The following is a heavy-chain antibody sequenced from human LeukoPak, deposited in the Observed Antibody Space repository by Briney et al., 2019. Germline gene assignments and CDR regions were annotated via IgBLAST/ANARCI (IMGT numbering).Heavy chain of an antibody. CDR3: ARQRITMVRGYYYYGMDV. CDR1: GASMRSSSYY. V-gene: IGHV4-39*01. D-gene: IGHD3-10*01. Sequence: SETLSLTCTVSGASMRSSSYYWASVRQPPGKGLEWIVTIYYIVTTTYNSSLKTRLTISVDTSKNQVSLKVSSVTAADTAMFYCARQRITMVRGYYYYGMDVWGQGTTVTVSS. J-gene: IGHJ6*02. CDR2: IYYIVTT.